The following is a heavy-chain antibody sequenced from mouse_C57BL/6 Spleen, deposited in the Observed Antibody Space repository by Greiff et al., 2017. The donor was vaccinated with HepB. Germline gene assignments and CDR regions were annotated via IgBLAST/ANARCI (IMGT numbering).Heavy chain of an antibody. V-gene: IGHV1-15*01. Sequence: QVQLKQSGAELVRPGASVTLSCKASGYTFTDYEMHWVKQTPVHGLEWIGAIDPETGGTAYNQKFKGKAILTADKSSSTAYMELRSLTSEDSAVYYCTRSAAQAYFDYWGQGTTLTVSS. D-gene: IGHD3-2*02. CDR2: IDPETGGT. CDR1: GYTFTDYE. CDR3: TRSAAQAYFDY. J-gene: IGHJ2*01.